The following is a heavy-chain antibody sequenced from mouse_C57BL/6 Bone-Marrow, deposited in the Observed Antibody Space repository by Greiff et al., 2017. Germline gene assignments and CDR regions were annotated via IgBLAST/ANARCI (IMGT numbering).Heavy chain of an antibody. CDR2: IYPGDGDT. D-gene: IGHD1-1*01. J-gene: IGHJ3*01. V-gene: IGHV1-82*01. CDR3: ARKDDYYGNWFAY. Sequence: QVQLQQSGPELVKPGASVKISCKASGYAFSSSWMNWVKQRPGKGLEWIGRIYPGDGDTNYNGKFKGKATLTADKSSSTAYMQLSSLTSEDSAVYFCARKDDYYGNWFAYWGQGTLVTVSA. CDR1: GYAFSSSW.